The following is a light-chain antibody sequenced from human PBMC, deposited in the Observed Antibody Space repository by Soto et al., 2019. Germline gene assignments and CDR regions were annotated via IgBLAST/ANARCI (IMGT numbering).Light chain of an antibody. Sequence: DIQMTQSPSSLSASVGDRVTITCRASQGVSAYLLWYQQRQGTAPKLLLYAAANLISGVPSRFSGSGAGTNFTLTISSLQPEDVATYYCQQSYKTPHTFGQGTKLETK. J-gene: IGKJ2*01. V-gene: IGKV1-39*01. CDR1: QGVSAY. CDR3: QQSYKTPHT. CDR2: AAA.